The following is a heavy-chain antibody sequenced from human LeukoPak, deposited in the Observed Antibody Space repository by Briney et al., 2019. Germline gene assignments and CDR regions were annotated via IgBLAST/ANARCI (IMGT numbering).Heavy chain of an antibody. D-gene: IGHD6-13*01. J-gene: IGHJ5*02. CDR1: RGSISSYY. V-gene: IGHV4-4*07. Sequence: SETLSLTCAVSRGSISSYYWSWIRQPAEKGLEWIGRIYTSGSTNYNPSLKSRVTMSVDTSKNQFSLKLSSVTAADTAVYYCARDNRRYSSSWYNWFDPWGQGTLVTVSS. CDR2: IYTSGST. CDR3: ARDNRRYSSSWYNWFDP.